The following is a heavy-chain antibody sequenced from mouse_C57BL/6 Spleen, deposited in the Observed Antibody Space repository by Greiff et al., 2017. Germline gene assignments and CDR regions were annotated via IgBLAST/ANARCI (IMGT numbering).Heavy chain of an antibody. Sequence: VQLQQSGAELVKPGASVKISCKASGYAFSSYWMNWVKQRPGKGLEWIGQIYPGDGDTNHNGKFKGKATLTADKSSSTAYMQLSSLTSEDSAVYFCARDDDYDSYYFDYWGQGTTLTVSS. J-gene: IGHJ2*01. CDR1: GYAFSSYW. V-gene: IGHV1-80*01. D-gene: IGHD2-4*01. CDR3: ARDDDYDSYYFDY. CDR2: IYPGDGDT.